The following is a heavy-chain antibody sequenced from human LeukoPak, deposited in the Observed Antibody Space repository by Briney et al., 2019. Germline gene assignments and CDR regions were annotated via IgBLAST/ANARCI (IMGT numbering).Heavy chain of an antibody. CDR1: GGSISSGGYY. Sequence: SETLSLTCTVSGGSISSGGYYWSWILQHPGKGLEWIGYIYYSGSTYYNPSLKSRVTISVDTSKNQCSLKLSSVTAADTAVYYCARGIVATLFHWGQGTLVTVSS. CDR3: ARGIVATLFH. CDR2: IYYSGST. D-gene: IGHD5-12*01. V-gene: IGHV4-31*03. J-gene: IGHJ4*02.